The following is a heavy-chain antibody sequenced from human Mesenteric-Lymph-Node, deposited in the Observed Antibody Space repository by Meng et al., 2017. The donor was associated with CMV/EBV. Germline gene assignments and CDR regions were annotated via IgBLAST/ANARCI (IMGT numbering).Heavy chain of an antibody. CDR1: GDSVSSNSAA. J-gene: IGHJ6*02. CDR2: TYYRSKWYN. V-gene: IGHV6-1*01. D-gene: IGHD2-2*01. Sequence: SETLSLTCAISGDSVSSNSAAWNWIRQSPSRGLEWLGRTYYRSKWYNDYAVSVKSRITINPDTSKNQFSLQLNSVTPEDTAVYYCAREHNIVVVPAADYYGMDVWGQGTTVTVSS. CDR3: AREHNIVVVPAADYYGMDV.